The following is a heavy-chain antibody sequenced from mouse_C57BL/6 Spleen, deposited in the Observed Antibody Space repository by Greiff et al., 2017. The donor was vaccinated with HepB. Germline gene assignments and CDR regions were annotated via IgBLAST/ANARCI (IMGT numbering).Heavy chain of an antibody. J-gene: IGHJ1*03. Sequence: VQLVESGAELVKPGASVKISCKASGYAFSSYWMNWVKQRPGKGLEWIGQIYPGDGDTNYNGKFKGKATLTADKSSSTAYMQLSSLTSEDSAVYFCARWDYYYGSSTGYFDVWGTGTTVTVSS. CDR2: IYPGDGDT. D-gene: IGHD1-1*01. CDR1: GYAFSSYW. CDR3: ARWDYYYGSSTGYFDV. V-gene: IGHV1-80*01.